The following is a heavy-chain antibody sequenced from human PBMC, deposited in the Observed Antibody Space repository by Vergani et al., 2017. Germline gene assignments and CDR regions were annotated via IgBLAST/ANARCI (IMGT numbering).Heavy chain of an antibody. D-gene: IGHD2-21*01. CDR1: GFTFSRHW. CDR2: VNPEGTNT. J-gene: IGHJ4*02. Sequence: EVQLVESGGGLVQPGGPLRLSCAASGFTFSRHWTHWVRQAPGKGVVWVSRVNPEGTNTPYADSVKGRFTISRDNAKNMMYLQLNSLRDEDTAVYYCARDGRIDAQGTELDYWGQGTLVTVSS. CDR3: ARDGRIDAQGTELDY. V-gene: IGHV3-74*01.